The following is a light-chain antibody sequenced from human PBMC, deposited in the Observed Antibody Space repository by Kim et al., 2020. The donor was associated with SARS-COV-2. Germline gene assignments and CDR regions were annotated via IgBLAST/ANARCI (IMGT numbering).Light chain of an antibody. CDR3: SSYTISTTWV. J-gene: IGLJ3*02. V-gene: IGLV2-14*04. Sequence: GQCITISCTGTSSDVGGYDYVSWYQQHPGKAPKVMIYDVDKRPSGVSNRFSGTKSGNTASLTISGLQAEDEADYFCSSYTISTTWVFGGGTKLTVL. CDR1: SSDVGGYDY. CDR2: DVD.